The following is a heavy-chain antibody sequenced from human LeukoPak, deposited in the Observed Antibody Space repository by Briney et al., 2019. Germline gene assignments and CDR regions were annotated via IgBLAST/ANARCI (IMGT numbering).Heavy chain of an antibody. CDR3: ATSESQTKFDY. V-gene: IGHV5-51*01. D-gene: IGHD1/OR15-1a*01. J-gene: IGHJ4*02. CDR2: IFPGDSET. CDR1: GYSFTSHW. Sequence: GEPLKISCKGSGYSFTSHWIGWVRQMPGKGLEWMGIIFPGDSETLYSPSFQGQVTISADKSINTAYLLWSSLKASDTAMYYCATSESQTKFDYWAQGTLVTVSS.